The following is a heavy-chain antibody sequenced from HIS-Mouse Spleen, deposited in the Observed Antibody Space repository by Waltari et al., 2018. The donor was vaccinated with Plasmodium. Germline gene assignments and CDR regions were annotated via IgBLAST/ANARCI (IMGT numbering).Heavy chain of an antibody. J-gene: IGHJ4*02. D-gene: IGHD1-7*01. CDR1: GGSISSSSYY. V-gene: IGHV4-39*07. CDR3: ARDRITGTSYFDY. Sequence: QLQLQESGPGLVKPSETLSLTCTVSGGSISSSSYYWGWIRQPPGKGLEWIGSIYYSGSTYYHPSLKSRVTISVETSKNQFSLKPSSVTAADTAVYYCARDRITGTSYFDYWGQGTLVTVSS. CDR2: IYYSGST.